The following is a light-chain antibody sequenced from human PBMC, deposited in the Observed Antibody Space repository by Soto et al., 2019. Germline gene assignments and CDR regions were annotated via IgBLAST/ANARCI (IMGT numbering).Light chain of an antibody. J-gene: IGLJ1*01. CDR2: DVS. CDR1: TTDVGGYNN. CDR3: TSYTTINTYI. V-gene: IGLV2-14*03. Sequence: SALTQPASVSGSPGQSITISCTGTTTDVGGYNNVTWYQQHPGKAPKLMIYDVSYRPSGVSDRFSASKSGNTASLTISGLQAEDEADYYCTSYTTINTYIFGTGTKVTVL.